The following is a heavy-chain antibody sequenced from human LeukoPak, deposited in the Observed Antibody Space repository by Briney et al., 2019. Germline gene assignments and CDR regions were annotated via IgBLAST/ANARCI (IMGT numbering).Heavy chain of an antibody. CDR3: ARDQPDPAGTGPRFDY. D-gene: IGHD1-1*01. V-gene: IGHV3-48*04. Sequence: GGSLRLSCEGSGFIFSSYSLNWVRQAPGKGLEWLSYISSGGQTVYYADSVKGRLTISRDNAKNSLFLQLNSLRAGDTAVYYCARDQPDPAGTGPRFDYWGQGSLVTVSS. CDR1: GFIFSSYS. CDR2: ISSGGQTV. J-gene: IGHJ4*02.